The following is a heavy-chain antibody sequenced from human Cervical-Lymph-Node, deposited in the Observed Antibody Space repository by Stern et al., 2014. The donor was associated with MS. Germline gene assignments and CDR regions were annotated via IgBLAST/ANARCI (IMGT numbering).Heavy chain of an antibody. CDR1: GYTFTTYG. J-gene: IGHJ4*02. D-gene: IGHD2-8*01. V-gene: IGHV1-18*01. CDR2: TSADSVNT. CDR3: ARDKMHAFDY. Sequence: VQLVQSGTEVKKPGASVLVSCKASGYTFTTYGITWLRQAPGQGLEWMGGTSADSVNTKYAQKFQDRVTMTRDTPTGTAYMEVRSLRSEDTAVYYCARDKMHAFDYWGQGTQVTVPS.